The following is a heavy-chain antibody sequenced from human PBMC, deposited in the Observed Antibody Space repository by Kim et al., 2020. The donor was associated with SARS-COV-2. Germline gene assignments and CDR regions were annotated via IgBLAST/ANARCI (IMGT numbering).Heavy chain of an antibody. CDR3: AGRLYYYDSSGYYYY. J-gene: IGHJ4*02. D-gene: IGHD3-22*01. Sequence: SETLSLTCTVSGGSISSSSYYWGWIRQPPGKGLEWIGSIYYSGSTYYNPSLKSRVTISVDTSKNQFSLKLSSVTAADTAVYYCAGRLYYYDSSGYYYYWGQGTLVTVSS. CDR2: IYYSGST. V-gene: IGHV4-39*01. CDR1: GGSISSSSYY.